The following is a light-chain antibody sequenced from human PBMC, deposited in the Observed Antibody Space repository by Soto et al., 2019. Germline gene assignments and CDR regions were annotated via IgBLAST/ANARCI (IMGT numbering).Light chain of an antibody. CDR3: QQYRSWPRT. CDR2: GAS. J-gene: IGKJ1*01. CDR1: QDVMYD. V-gene: IGKV3-15*01. Sequence: EIVLTQSPDALSVSPGGRATLSCRASQDVMYDLAWYQQKPGQAPRLLVSGASTRATDAPPRFRGSGSGREFSLTISSLQSEDCATYYCQQYRSWPRTFGQWSRVEIK.